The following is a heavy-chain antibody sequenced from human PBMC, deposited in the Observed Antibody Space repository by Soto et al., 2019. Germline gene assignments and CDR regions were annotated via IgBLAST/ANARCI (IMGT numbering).Heavy chain of an antibody. CDR2: IIPIFGTA. J-gene: IGHJ6*02. Sequence: QVQLVQSGAEVKKPGTSVKVSCKASGGTFSSYAISWVRQAPGQGLEWMGGIIPIFGTANYAQKFQGRVTITADESTSTAYMELSSLRSVDTAVYYCARDRGGNYGGGYYGMDVWGQGTTVTVSS. CDR1: GGTFSSYA. D-gene: IGHD4-4*01. V-gene: IGHV1-69*01. CDR3: ARDRGGNYGGGYYGMDV.